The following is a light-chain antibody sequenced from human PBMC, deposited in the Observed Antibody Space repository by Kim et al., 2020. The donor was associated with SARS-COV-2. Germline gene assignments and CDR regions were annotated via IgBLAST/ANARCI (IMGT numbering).Light chain of an antibody. V-gene: IGLV2-8*01. Sequence: GQSGTISCTGTVSDRGAYNYVSWYQQHPGKAPKLMIYQVSERPSGVPDRFSGSKSGNTASLTVSGLQADDEADYYCCAYAGSNNWVFGGGTQLTVL. CDR1: VSDRGAYNY. CDR2: QVS. CDR3: CAYAGSNNWV. J-gene: IGLJ3*02.